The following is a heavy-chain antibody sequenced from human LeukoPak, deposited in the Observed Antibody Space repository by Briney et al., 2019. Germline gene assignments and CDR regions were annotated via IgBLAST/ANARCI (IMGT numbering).Heavy chain of an antibody. D-gene: IGHD2-15*01. CDR2: IYYSGST. Sequence: PSETLSLTCTVSGGSISSSSYYWGWIRQPPGKGLEWIGSIYYSGSTYYNPSLKSRVTISVDTSKNQFSLKLSSVTAADTAVYYCARDGWYFDYWGQGTLVTVSS. V-gene: IGHV4-39*02. CDR1: GGSISSSSYY. J-gene: IGHJ4*02. CDR3: ARDGWYFDY.